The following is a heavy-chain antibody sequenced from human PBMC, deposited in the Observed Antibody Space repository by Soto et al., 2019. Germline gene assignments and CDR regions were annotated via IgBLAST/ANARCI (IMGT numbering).Heavy chain of an antibody. J-gene: IGHJ4*02. V-gene: IGHV3-48*03. CDR1: GFKFSSYE. D-gene: IGHD3-16*01. Sequence: EVQLEESGGGLGQPGGSQRLACAGSGFKFSSYEMNWVRQAPGKGLEWLSFILHSGDIIYYADSVKGRFTISRDNAKNLLYLHMNTLRVEDTAIYYCATRLSVSYGPLFEQWGQGTVFTVSS. CDR2: ILHSGDII. CDR3: ATRLSVSYGPLFEQ.